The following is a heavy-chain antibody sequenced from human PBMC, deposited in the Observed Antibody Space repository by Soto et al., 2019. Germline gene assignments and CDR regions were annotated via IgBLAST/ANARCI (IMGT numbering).Heavy chain of an antibody. CDR2: IYYSGST. CDR1: GGSISSYY. CDR3: ARDQGYYDSSSSVAEGGFYP. V-gene: IGHV4-59*01. J-gene: IGHJ5*02. D-gene: IGHD3-22*01. Sequence: SETLSLTCTVSGGSISSYYWSWIRQPPGKGLEWIGYIYYSGSTNYNPSLKSRVTISVDTSKNQFSLKLSSVTAADTAVYYCARDQGYYDSSSSVAEGGFYPCGQGALVTVSS.